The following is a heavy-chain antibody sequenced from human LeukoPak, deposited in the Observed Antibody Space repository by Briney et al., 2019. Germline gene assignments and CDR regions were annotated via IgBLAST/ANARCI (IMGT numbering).Heavy chain of an antibody. V-gene: IGHV4-34*01. D-gene: IGHD2-2*01. CDR3: ARGGIYCSSTSCFDY. CDR1: GGSFSGYY. Sequence: SETLSLTCAVYGGSFSGYYWSWIRQPPGKGLEGIGEINHSGSTNYNPSLKSRVTISVDTSKNQFSLKLSSVTAADTAVYYCARGGIYCSSTSCFDYWGQGTLVTVSS. CDR2: INHSGST. J-gene: IGHJ4*02.